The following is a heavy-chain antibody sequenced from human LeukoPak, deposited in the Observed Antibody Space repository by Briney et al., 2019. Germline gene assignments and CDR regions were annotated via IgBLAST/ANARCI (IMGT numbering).Heavy chain of an antibody. D-gene: IGHD3-3*01. CDR2: IIPIFGTA. V-gene: IGHV1-69*05. J-gene: IGHJ6*03. Sequence: GASVKVSCKASGGTFSSYAISWVRQAPGQGLEWMGGIIPIFGTANYAQKFQGRVTITTDESTSTAYMELSSLRSEDTAVYYCARGRITIFGVVKPYYYYMDVWGKGTTVTVSS. CDR3: ARGRITIFGVVKPYYYYMDV. CDR1: GGTFSSYA.